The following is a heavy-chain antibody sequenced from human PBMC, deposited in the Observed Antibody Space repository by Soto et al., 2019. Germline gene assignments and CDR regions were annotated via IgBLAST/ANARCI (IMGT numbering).Heavy chain of an antibody. D-gene: IGHD3-3*01. J-gene: IGHJ6*03. V-gene: IGHV1-46*03. Sequence: QVQLVQSGAEVKKPGASVTVSCKASGYTFTSYYIHWVRQAPGQGLEWMGIINPSGGSTSYAQKFQGRVNMTRDTSTSTVYMEVSGLRSEDTAVYYCARDQEPSTLYYGYYYMDVWGKGTTVTVSS. CDR2: INPSGGST. CDR1: GYTFTSYY. CDR3: ARDQEPSTLYYGYYYMDV.